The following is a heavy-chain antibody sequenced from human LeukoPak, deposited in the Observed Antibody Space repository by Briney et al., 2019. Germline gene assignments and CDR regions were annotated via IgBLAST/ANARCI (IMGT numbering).Heavy chain of an antibody. CDR3: AKDRAWRVGASNYFDY. J-gene: IGHJ4*02. CDR2: ISSSGSTI. D-gene: IGHD1-26*01. Sequence: GGSLRLSCAASGFSFSSYAMNWVRQAPGKGLEWVSYISSSGSTIYYADSVKGRFTISRDNAKNSLYLQMYSLRAEDTAVYYCAKDRAWRVGASNYFDYWGQGTLVTVSS. V-gene: IGHV3-48*03. CDR1: GFSFSSYA.